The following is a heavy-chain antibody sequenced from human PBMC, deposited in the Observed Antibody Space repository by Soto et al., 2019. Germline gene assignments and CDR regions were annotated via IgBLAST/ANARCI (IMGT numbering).Heavy chain of an antibody. CDR2: IYYSGST. CDR1: GGSISSGDYY. J-gene: IGHJ4*02. V-gene: IGHV4-30-4*01. CDR3: ARGSIAARPGAYFDN. Sequence: SETLSLTCTVSGGSISSGDYYWSWIRQPPGKGLEWIGYIYYSGSTYYNPSLKGRVTISVDTSKNQSSLKLSSVTAADTAVYYCARGSIAARPGAYFDNWGQGTLVTVSS. D-gene: IGHD6-6*01.